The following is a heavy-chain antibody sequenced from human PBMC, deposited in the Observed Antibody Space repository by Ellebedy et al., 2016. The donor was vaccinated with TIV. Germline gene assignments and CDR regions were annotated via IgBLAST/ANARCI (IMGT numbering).Heavy chain of an antibody. CDR2: IIPIFGTA. CDR1: GGTFSSYA. J-gene: IGHJ4*02. CDR3: ARDSSGWYAPDY. D-gene: IGHD6-19*01. Sequence: SVKVSXXASGGTFSSYAISWVRQAPGQGLEWMGGIIPIFGTANYAQKFQGRVTITADESTSTAYMELSSLRSEDTAVYYCARDSSGWYAPDYWGQGTLVTVSS. V-gene: IGHV1-69*13.